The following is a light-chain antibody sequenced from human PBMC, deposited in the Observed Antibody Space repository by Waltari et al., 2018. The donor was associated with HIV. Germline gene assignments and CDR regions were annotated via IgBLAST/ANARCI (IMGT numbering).Light chain of an antibody. CDR2: EVT. Sequence: QSALTQPASVSGSPGQSITISCPGTSSDIGAYHHVPWYQHHPGKVPKLLIYEVTNRPSGVSHRFSGSKSGNTASLTISGLQAEDEADFYCTSYTSISTLVFGTGTKVTVL. V-gene: IGLV2-14*01. J-gene: IGLJ1*01. CDR3: TSYTSISTLV. CDR1: SSDIGAYHH.